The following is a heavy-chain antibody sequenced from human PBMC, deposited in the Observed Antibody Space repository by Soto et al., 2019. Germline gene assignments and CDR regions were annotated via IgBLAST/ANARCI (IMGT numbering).Heavy chain of an antibody. CDR2: ISGSSSYI. CDR3: ARDLVIAAAGTELSDY. D-gene: IGHD6-13*01. CDR1: GFTFSSYS. Sequence: GGSLRLSCAASGFTFSSYSMNWVRQAPGKGLEWVSSISGSSSYIYYADSVKGRFTISRDNAKNSLYLQMNSLRAEDTAVFYCARDLVIAAAGTELSDYWGQGTLVTVSS. J-gene: IGHJ4*02. V-gene: IGHV3-21*06.